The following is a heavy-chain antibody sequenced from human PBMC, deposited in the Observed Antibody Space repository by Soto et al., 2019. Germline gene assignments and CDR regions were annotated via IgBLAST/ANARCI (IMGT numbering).Heavy chain of an antibody. CDR1: GYTFTNYD. Sequence: QVQLVQSGAEVKKPGASVKVSCKASGYTFTNYDINWVRQAPGQGLEWMGWISAYNGDTNYAQKLQGRVTMTTDTSTSTAYMELRSLRFDDTAVYYCARSGLPDPVVVVGHTPFDPWGQGTLVTVSS. CDR2: ISAYNGDT. D-gene: IGHD2-15*01. J-gene: IGHJ5*02. CDR3: ARSGLPDPVVVVGHTPFDP. V-gene: IGHV1-18*01.